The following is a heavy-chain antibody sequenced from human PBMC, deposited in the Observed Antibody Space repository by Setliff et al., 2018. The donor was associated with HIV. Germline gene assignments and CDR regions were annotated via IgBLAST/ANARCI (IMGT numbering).Heavy chain of an antibody. D-gene: IGHD2-2*01. J-gene: IGHJ6*03. CDR2: IFYTGST. CDR1: GDSITGHY. V-gene: IGHV4-59*11. CDR3: VRGYCSSTTCYDDYYYMDV. Sequence: PSETLSLTCTVSGDSITGHYWNWIRQPPGKGLEWIGYIFYTGSTNYNPSLKRRVTISVDTSKKQFFLKLSSVTAADTAVYYCVRGYCSSTTCYDDYYYMDVWGKGSTVTVSS.